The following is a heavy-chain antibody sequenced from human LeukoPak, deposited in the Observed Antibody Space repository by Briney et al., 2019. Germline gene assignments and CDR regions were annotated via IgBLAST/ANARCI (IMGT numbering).Heavy chain of an antibody. CDR3: AKGVYSSGWSYFDY. V-gene: IGHV3-23*01. CDR1: GFTFSNSA. Sequence: GGSLRLSCAVSGFTFSNSAMSWVRQAPGKGLEWVSTLSGSGITTYYADSVKGRFTISRDNSKNTLYLQMNSLRAEDTAVYYCAKGVYSSGWSYFDYWGHGTLVTVSS. CDR2: LSGSGITT. D-gene: IGHD6-19*01. J-gene: IGHJ4*01.